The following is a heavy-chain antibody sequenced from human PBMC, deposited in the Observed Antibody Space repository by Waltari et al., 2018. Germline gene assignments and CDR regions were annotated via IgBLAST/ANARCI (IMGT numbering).Heavy chain of an antibody. CDR2: IYNRGST. D-gene: IGHD1-26*01. Sequence: QVHLQESGPGLVKPSETLSLTCAVPGASVDSYWWSWIRQPPGNGLEWIGYIYNRGSTNYNPSLLSRATISVDTSKNFFSLSVTSVTAADTAVYYCARVRSSGSYYYFDYWGQGILVTVSS. J-gene: IGHJ4*02. CDR1: GASVDSYW. V-gene: IGHV4-59*02. CDR3: ARVRSSGSYYYFDY.